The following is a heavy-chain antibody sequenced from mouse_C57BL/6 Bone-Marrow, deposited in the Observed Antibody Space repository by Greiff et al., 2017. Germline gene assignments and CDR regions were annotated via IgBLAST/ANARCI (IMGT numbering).Heavy chain of an antibody. V-gene: IGHV5-17*01. J-gene: IGHJ2*01. CDR2: ISSGSSTI. Sequence: EVKVVESGGGLVKPGGSLKLSCAASGFTFSDYGMHWVRQAPEKGLEWVAYISSGSSTIYYADPVKGRFTISRDNAKNTLFLQMTSLRSEDTAMYYCARPGQYYFDYWGQGTTLTVSS. CDR1: GFTFSDYG. CDR3: ARPGQYYFDY.